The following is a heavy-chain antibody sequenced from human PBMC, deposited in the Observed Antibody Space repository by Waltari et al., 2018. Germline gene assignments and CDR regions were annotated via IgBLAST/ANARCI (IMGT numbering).Heavy chain of an antibody. CDR1: GYTFTSYG. CDR3: ARGDDILTDYYKGLDY. Sequence: QIRLVQSGDEIKEPGASVKVSCKASGYTFTSYGISWLRRAPGQGLEWMGWVSPYDGNTNYAQKVQGRVGMTTDTSTTTAYMELRSLTSDDTAMYYCARGDDILTDYYKGLDYWGQGTLATVSS. J-gene: IGHJ4*02. CDR2: VSPYDGNT. V-gene: IGHV1-18*01. D-gene: IGHD3-9*01.